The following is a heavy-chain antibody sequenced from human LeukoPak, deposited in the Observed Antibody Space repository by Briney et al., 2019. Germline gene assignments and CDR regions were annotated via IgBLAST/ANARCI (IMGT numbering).Heavy chain of an antibody. CDR3: ANLRIS. V-gene: IGHV3-23*01. CDR1: GFTFRNYG. CDR2: ISGSGGST. J-gene: IGHJ5*02. Sequence: PGGSLRLSCAASGFTFRNYGMHWVRQAPGKGLEWVSAISGSGGSTYYADSVKGRFTISRDNSKNTLYPQMNGLRAEDTAVYYCANLRISWGQGTLVTVSS.